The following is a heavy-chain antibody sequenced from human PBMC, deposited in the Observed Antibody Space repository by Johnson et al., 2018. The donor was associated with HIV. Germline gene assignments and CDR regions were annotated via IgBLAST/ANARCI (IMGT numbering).Heavy chain of an antibody. D-gene: IGHD6-13*01. J-gene: IGHJ3*02. CDR1: GFTFSSSA. V-gene: IGHV3-30*04. CDR3: AETPGIAAAGTGYAFDI. Sequence: QVHLVESGGGVVQPGMSLRLSCSASGFTFSSSAMHWVRQAPGKGLEWVAVISYDGSNKYYADSVKGRFTISRDNSKNTLYLQMNSLRAEDTAVYYCAETPGIAAAGTGYAFDIWGQGTMVTVSS. CDR2: ISYDGSNK.